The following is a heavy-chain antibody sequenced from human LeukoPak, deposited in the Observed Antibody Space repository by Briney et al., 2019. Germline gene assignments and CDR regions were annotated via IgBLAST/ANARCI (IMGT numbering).Heavy chain of an antibody. Sequence: GGPLRLSCAASGFTFSDYRMNWVRQAPGKGLEWISYVGISSGNTKYADSVKGRFTISGDKAKNSLYLQMNSLRVEDTAVYYCARDTKYAFDNWGQGTLVTVSS. J-gene: IGHJ4*02. CDR1: GFTFSDYR. D-gene: IGHD2-2*01. CDR2: VGISSGNT. V-gene: IGHV3-48*01. CDR3: ARDTKYAFDN.